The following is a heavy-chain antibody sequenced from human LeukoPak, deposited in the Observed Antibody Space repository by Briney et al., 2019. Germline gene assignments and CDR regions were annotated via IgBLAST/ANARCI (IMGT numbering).Heavy chain of an antibody. CDR1: GYTFTNYG. V-gene: IGHV1-18*01. J-gene: IGHJ5*02. Sequence: ASVKVSCKASGYTFTNYGISWVRQAPGQGLEWMGWISTYNGDTFFGQKLQGRVTMTTDTSTSTAYLELRSLRSDGTAVYYCARDRGYCSSINCYIGGRPANWFDPWGQGTLVTVSS. CDR3: ARDRGYCSSINCYIGGRPANWFDP. CDR2: ISTYNGDT. D-gene: IGHD2-2*02.